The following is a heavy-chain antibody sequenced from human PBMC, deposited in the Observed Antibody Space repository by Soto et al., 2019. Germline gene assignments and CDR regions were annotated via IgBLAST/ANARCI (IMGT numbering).Heavy chain of an antibody. CDR3: ARDSGAKLSSS. CDR1: GGTFSSYR. J-gene: IGHJ4*02. Sequence: GASVKVSCKASGGTFSSYRINWVRQAPGQGLEWVGGIVPIYRTADYAQKFQGRVTITEDESARTAYLELRSLKSQDTAVYYCARDSGAKLSSSWGQGTLVTVSS. CDR2: IVPIYRTA. D-gene: IGHD6-13*01. V-gene: IGHV1-69*13.